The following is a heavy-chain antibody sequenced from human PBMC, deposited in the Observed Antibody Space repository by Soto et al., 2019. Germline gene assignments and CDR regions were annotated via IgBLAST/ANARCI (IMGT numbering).Heavy chain of an antibody. J-gene: IGHJ4*02. CDR2: IISDGSTT. V-gene: IGHV3-74*01. Sequence: EVPLVESGGGLVQPGGSLRLSCAASGFTFSNSWMHWVRQAPGKGLVWVSRIISDGSTTTYADSVKGRFTISRDNAKNTLYLQMNSLRAEDTAVYYCVRGPPGRADYWGQGTLVTVSS. CDR3: VRGPPGRADY. CDR1: GFTFSNSW.